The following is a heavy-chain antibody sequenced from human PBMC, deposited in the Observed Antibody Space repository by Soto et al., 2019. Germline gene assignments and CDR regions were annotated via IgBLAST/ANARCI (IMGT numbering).Heavy chain of an antibody. CDR2: IYYSGST. V-gene: IGHV4-59*01. D-gene: IGHD2-21*02. J-gene: IGHJ5*02. Sequence: PSETLSLTCTVSGGSISSYYWSWIRQPPGKGLEWIGYIYYSGSTNYNPSPKSRVTISVDTSKNQFSLKLSSVTAADTAVYYCARVPCGGDCSTAPWGQGTLVTVSS. CDR3: ARVPCGGDCSTAP. CDR1: GGSISSYY.